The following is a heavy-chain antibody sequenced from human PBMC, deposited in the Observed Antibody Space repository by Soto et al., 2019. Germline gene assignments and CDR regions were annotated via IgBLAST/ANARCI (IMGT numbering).Heavy chain of an antibody. CDR2: IKQDGSEK. J-gene: IGHJ3*01. CDR3: ARSKVYDYADAFDF. D-gene: IGHD4-17*01. V-gene: IGHV3-7*03. CDR1: GFTFSSYW. Sequence: PGVSLRLSCAASGFTFSSYWMSWVRQAPGKGLEWVANIKQDGSEKYYVDSVKGRFTISRDNAKNSLYLQMNSLRAEDTAVYYRARSKVYDYADAFDFWGQGTMVPVS.